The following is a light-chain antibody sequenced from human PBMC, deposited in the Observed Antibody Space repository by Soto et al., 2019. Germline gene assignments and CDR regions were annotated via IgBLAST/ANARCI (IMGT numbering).Light chain of an antibody. CDR3: QQRSYWPLT. CDR2: DGS. J-gene: IGKJ4*01. Sequence: EIVLTQSPATLSLSPGERATLSCRAGQDVGSNVAWYRQKPGQAPSLLIYDGSNRATGIPARFSGSGSGTDFTLPISSLEPEDFAVYYCQQRSYWPLTFGGGTKVEIQ. V-gene: IGKV3-11*01. CDR1: QDVGSN.